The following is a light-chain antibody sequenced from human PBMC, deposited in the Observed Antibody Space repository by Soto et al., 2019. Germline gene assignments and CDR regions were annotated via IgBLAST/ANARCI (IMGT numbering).Light chain of an antibody. J-gene: IGKJ2*01. Sequence: DLQMTQSPSSLSASVGDRVTITCLASQSISTWLAWYQLKPGKAPKLLIYKASNLQSGVPSRFSGSASGTEFTLTISSLQPDDFATYYCQQYNVFSPYTFGQGTKLAI. CDR1: QSISTW. V-gene: IGKV1-5*03. CDR2: KAS. CDR3: QQYNVFSPYT.